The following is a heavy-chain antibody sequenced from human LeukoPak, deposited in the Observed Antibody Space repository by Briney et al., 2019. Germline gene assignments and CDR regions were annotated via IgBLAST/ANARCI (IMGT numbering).Heavy chain of an antibody. D-gene: IGHD3-10*01. J-gene: IGHJ5*02. Sequence: SETLSLTCTVSGVSISSYYWSWIRQPPGKGLEWIGYIYYSGSTNYNPSLKSRVTISVDTSKNQFSLKLSSVTAADTAVYYCARDPWDYYGSGSYYIPWGLGTLVTVSS. CDR3: ARDPWDYYGSGSYYIP. CDR1: GVSISSYY. CDR2: IYYSGST. V-gene: IGHV4-59*01.